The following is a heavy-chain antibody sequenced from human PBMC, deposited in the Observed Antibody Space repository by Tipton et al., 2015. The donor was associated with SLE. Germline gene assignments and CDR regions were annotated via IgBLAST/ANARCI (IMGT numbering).Heavy chain of an antibody. CDR2: IYSGGTA. J-gene: IGHJ5*02. CDR1: GFSVNSKY. Sequence: SLRLSCAASGFSVNSKYMGWVRQAPGKGLEWVSVIYSGGTAYYADFVKGRFTISRDNSKNTLNLQMNSLGVDDTAVYYCAKMPAASWFGPWGQGTLVSVSS. V-gene: IGHV3-53*01. CDR3: AKMPAASWFGP. D-gene: IGHD2-15*01.